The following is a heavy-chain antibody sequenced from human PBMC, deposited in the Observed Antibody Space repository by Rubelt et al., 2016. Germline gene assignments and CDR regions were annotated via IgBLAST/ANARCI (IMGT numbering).Heavy chain of an antibody. Sequence: QVQLQQWGAGLLKPSETLSLTCAVYSGSFSGYYWTWIRQPPGKGLEWISYISSSGSTKYFADSVKARLTISRDTAKNSLYLRRNSLRAEDTAIYDCARGSCVVRGVMDSWGQGTLVTVSS. CDR1: SGSFSGYY. CDR2: ISSSGSTK. V-gene: IGHV3-11*04. CDR3: ARGSCVVRGVMDS. D-gene: IGHD3-10*01. J-gene: IGHJ4*02.